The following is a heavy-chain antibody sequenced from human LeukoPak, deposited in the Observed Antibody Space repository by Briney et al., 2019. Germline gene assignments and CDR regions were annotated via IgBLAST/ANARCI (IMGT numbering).Heavy chain of an antibody. D-gene: IGHD2-2*01. CDR3: ARGVVPAACFDY. CDR1: GFTFSSYA. J-gene: IGHJ4*02. Sequence: GRSLRLSCAASGFTFSSYAMHWVRQAPGKGLEWVAVISYDGSNKYYADSVKGRFTISRDNSENTLYLQMNSLRAEDTAVYYCARGVVPAACFDYWGQGTLVTVSS. V-gene: IGHV3-30-3*01. CDR2: ISYDGSNK.